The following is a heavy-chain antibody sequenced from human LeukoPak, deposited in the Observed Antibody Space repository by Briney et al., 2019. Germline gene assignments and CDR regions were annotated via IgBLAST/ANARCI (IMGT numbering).Heavy chain of an antibody. CDR3: TTSRFSSSWYV. J-gene: IGHJ4*02. CDR2: IKSKTDGGTT. CDR1: GFTFSSYA. V-gene: IGHV3-15*01. Sequence: GGSLRLSCAASGFTFSSYAMSWVRQAPGKGLEWVGRIKSKTDGGTTDYAAPVKGRFTISRDDSKNTLYLQMNSLKTEDTAVYYCTTSRFSSSWYVWGQGTLVTVSS. D-gene: IGHD6-13*01.